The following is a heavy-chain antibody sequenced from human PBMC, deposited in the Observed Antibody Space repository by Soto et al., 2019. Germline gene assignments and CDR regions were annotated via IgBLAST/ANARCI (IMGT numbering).Heavy chain of an antibody. J-gene: IGHJ6*03. Sequence: PSETLSLTCTVSGGSISSYYWSWIRQPPGKGLEWIGYIYYSGSTNYNPSLKSRVTISVDTSKNQFSLKLSSVTAADTAVYYCARQRYCSGGSCYSDDYYYYYYMDVWGKGTTVTVS. V-gene: IGHV4-59*08. D-gene: IGHD2-15*01. CDR3: ARQRYCSGGSCYSDDYYYYYYMDV. CDR2: IYYSGST. CDR1: GGSISSYY.